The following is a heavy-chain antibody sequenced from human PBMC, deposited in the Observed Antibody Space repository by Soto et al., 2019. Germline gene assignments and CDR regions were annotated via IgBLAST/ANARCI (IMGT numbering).Heavy chain of an antibody. D-gene: IGHD1-1*01. V-gene: IGHV1-3*01. Sequence: ASVKVXCKASGYTXTSYAIHWVRQAPGQRLEWMGWIDASNGKTNYSEKFQGRVTITTDESASTAYMELSSLRSEDTAVYYCARIPTIAEEDYNYFCHGMDVWGQGTTVTVSS. CDR3: ARIPTIAEEDYNYFCHGMDV. CDR2: IDASNGKT. J-gene: IGHJ6*02. CDR1: GYTXTSYA.